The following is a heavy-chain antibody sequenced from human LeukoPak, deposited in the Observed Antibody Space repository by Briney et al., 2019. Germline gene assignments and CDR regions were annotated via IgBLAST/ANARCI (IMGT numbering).Heavy chain of an antibody. CDR3: VHTFGANWFDP. CDR2: INPNSGGT. J-gene: IGHJ5*02. Sequence: ASVKVSCKASGGTFSSYAISWVRQAPGQGLEWMGWINPNSGGTNYAQKFQGRVTMTRDTSISTAYMELSRLRSDDTAVYYCVHTFGANWFDPWGQGTLVTVSS. V-gene: IGHV1-2*02. CDR1: GGTFSSYA. D-gene: IGHD3-3*01.